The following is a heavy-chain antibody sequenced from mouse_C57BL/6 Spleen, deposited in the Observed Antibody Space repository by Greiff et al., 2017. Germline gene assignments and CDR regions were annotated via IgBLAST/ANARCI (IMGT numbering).Heavy chain of an antibody. CDR1: GYAFSSSW. Sequence: VQLQQSGPELVKPGASVKISCKASGYAFSSSWMNWVKQRPGKGLEWIGRIYPGDGDTNYNGKFKGKATLTADKSSSTAYMQLSSLTSEDSAVYFCARPRLLLWYFDVWCTGTTVTVSS. D-gene: IGHD2-3*01. J-gene: IGHJ1*03. CDR3: ARPRLLLWYFDV. CDR2: IYPGDGDT. V-gene: IGHV1-82*01.